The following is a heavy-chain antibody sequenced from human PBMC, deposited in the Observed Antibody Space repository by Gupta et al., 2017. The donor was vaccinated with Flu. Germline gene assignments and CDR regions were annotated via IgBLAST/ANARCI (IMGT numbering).Heavy chain of an antibody. D-gene: IGHD1-26*01. CDR2: ISSSSSYI. Sequence: TFSSYSMNWVRHAPGKGLEWVAFISSSSSYIYYADSVKGRFTIARDNAENSLYLQMNSLRAEDTAVYYCARAWEPARPFDDWGQRTLVTVSS. CDR3: ARAWEPARPFDD. CDR1: TFSSYS. V-gene: IGHV3-21*01. J-gene: IGHJ4*02.